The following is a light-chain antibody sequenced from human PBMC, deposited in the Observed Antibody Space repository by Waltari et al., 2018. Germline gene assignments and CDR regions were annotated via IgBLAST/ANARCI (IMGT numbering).Light chain of an antibody. V-gene: IGLV2-14*03. CDR1: SRDVGAYTY. CDR3: NSYTRSNTYV. J-gene: IGLJ1*01. CDR2: DVS. Sequence: QSALTQPASVSGSPGQSITISCTGTSRDVGAYTYVSWYQQHPGKVPKLIVFDVSNRPAGVPDRFSGSKSGNTASLTISGLQAEDEADYYCNSYTRSNTYVFGTGTRVTVL.